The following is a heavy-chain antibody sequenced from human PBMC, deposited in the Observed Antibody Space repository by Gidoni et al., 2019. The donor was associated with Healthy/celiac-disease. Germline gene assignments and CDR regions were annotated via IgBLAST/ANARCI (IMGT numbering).Heavy chain of an antibody. J-gene: IGHJ4*02. CDR3: ARMAITMVRGFDY. D-gene: IGHD3-10*01. CDR2: IDWDDDK. V-gene: IGHV2-70*01. Sequence: QVTLRESGPALVKPTQTLTLTCTFSGFSLSTNGMCVSWIRQPPGKALGWLALIDWDDDKYYSTTLKTRLTSSKDTSKNQVVLTMTNMYPVDTATYYCARMAITMVRGFDYWGQGTLVTVSS. CDR1: GFSLSTNGMC.